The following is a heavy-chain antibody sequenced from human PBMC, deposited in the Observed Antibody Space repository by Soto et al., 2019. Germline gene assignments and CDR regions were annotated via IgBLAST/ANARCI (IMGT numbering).Heavy chain of an antibody. CDR2: LNTYNGHT. CDR3: ARDVLYSTSGERRFDP. V-gene: IGHV1-18*01. D-gene: IGHD6-6*01. CDR1: GYTLNSYV. J-gene: IGHJ5*02. Sequence: QVPLVQSGGEVKKPGDSVRVSCKTSGYTLNSYVISWVRQAPGQGLEWRGRLNTYNGHTNYGQKFQGRVSMTTDTSTSTAYLELRSLGSDDTAVYYCARDVLYSTSGERRFDPWGQGTLCTVSS.